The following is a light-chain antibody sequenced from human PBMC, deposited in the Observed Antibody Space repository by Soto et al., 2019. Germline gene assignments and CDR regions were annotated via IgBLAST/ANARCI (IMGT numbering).Light chain of an antibody. V-gene: IGLV2-14*01. J-gene: IGLJ1*01. CDR3: KSYAGSNSYV. CDR2: EVN. Sequence: QSVLTQPASVSGSPRQSITISCTGASSDVGGYTYVSWYQKHPGKAPKLMIYEVNNRPSGVSNRFSSSKSGNKASLTIYGLQAEVEAFYFCKSYAGSNSYVFGSGTKVTVL. CDR1: SSDVGGYTY.